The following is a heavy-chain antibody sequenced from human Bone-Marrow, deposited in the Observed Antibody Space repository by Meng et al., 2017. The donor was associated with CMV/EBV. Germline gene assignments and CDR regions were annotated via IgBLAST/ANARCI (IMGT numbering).Heavy chain of an antibody. CDR3: ARRIVVGTHWYFDL. J-gene: IGHJ2*01. Sequence: GGSLRLSCAASGFTFSSYAMHWVRQAPGKGLEWVAIISYDGSNKHYADSVKGRFTISRDNSKSALYLEMNSLRAEDTAVYYCARRIVVGTHWYFDLWGRATLVTVSS. D-gene: IGHD3-22*01. V-gene: IGHV3-30-3*01. CDR2: ISYDGSNK. CDR1: GFTFSSYA.